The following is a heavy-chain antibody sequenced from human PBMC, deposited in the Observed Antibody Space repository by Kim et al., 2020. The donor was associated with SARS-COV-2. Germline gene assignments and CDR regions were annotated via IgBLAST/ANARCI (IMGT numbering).Heavy chain of an antibody. D-gene: IGHD6-13*01. Sequence: SETLSLTCAVYGGSFSGYYWSWIRQPPGKGLEWIGEINHSGSTNYNPSLKSRVTISVDTSKNQFSLKLSSVTAADTAVYYCARGRTFLAGRGYSSSWYRNNWFDPWGQGTLVTVSS. J-gene: IGHJ5*02. V-gene: IGHV4-34*01. CDR2: INHSGST. CDR1: GGSFSGYY. CDR3: ARGRTFLAGRGYSSSWYRNNWFDP.